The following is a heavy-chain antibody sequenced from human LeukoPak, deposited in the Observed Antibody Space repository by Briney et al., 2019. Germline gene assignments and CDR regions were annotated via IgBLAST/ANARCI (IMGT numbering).Heavy chain of an antibody. Sequence: ASVKVSCKASGYTFTSYGISWVRQAPGQGLEWMGWISAYNGNTNYAQKLQGRVTMTTDTSTSTAYIELRSLRSDDTAVYYCARAAARTSHFDYWGQGTLVTVSS. D-gene: IGHD6-6*01. CDR3: ARAAARTSHFDY. J-gene: IGHJ4*02. CDR1: GYTFTSYG. CDR2: ISAYNGNT. V-gene: IGHV1-18*01.